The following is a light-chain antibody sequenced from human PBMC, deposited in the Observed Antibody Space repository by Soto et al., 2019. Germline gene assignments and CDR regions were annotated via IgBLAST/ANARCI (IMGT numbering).Light chain of an antibody. CDR3: SSFTSTYTFV. CDR2: EVS. Sequence: QSALTQPASVSGSPGQSIAISCTGTSSDVGGYKYVSWYQQHPGKAPKLPISEVSNRPSGVSDRISGSKSGNTASLTISGLQTEDQADYYCSSFTSTYTFVFGGGTKLTVL. CDR1: SSDVGGYKY. V-gene: IGLV2-14*01. J-gene: IGLJ1*01.